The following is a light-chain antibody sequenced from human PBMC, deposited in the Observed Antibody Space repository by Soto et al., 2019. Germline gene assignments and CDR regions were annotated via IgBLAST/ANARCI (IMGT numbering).Light chain of an antibody. CDR3: QQYNKWPLT. CDR1: HRVSSY. CDR2: ATS. Sequence: IVMTQSPATLSVSPGERATLSCRASHRVSSYLAWYQQKPGQAPRLLIYATSTRATGIPARFSGSGSGTEFTLTISSLQSEDFAVYYCQQYNKWPLTFGGGTKVEIX. V-gene: IGKV3-15*01. J-gene: IGKJ4*01.